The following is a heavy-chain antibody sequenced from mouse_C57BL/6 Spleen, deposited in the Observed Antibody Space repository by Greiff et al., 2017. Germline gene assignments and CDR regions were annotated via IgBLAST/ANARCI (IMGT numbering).Heavy chain of an antibody. CDR3: ARYILRYYFDY. Sequence: VQLQQSGPELVKPGASVKISCKASGYAFSSSWMNWVKQRPGKGLEWIGRIYPGDGDTNYNGKFKGKATLTADKSSSTAYMQLSSLTSEDSAVYFCARYILRYYFDYWGQGTTLTVSS. D-gene: IGHD1-3*01. J-gene: IGHJ2*01. CDR1: GYAFSSSW. V-gene: IGHV1-82*01. CDR2: IYPGDGDT.